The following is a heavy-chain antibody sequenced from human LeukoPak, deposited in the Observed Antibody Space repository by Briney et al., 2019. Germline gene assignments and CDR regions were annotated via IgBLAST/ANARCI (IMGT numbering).Heavy chain of an antibody. Sequence: GGSLRLSCEVSGFTFSSYWMSWVRQAPGKGLEWMANIKQDGSEKYYVDSVKGRFTISRDNAKNSLYLQMNSLRVEDTAVYYCARAGGVGTTDYWGQGTLVTVSS. D-gene: IGHD1-26*01. CDR3: ARAGGVGTTDY. CDR1: GFTFSSYW. CDR2: IKQDGSEK. V-gene: IGHV3-7*01. J-gene: IGHJ4*02.